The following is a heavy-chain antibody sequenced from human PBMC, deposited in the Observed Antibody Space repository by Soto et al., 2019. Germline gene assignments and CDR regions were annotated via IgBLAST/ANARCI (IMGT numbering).Heavy chain of an antibody. D-gene: IGHD3-16*01. Sequence: EVHLVQSGAEMKKPGESLKISCEGSGYTFTDYWIGWVRQMPGKVLEWMGIIYPGDSDTRYSASFQGQVTFSADKSTTSAYLQWSSLKASDTAIYFCSRRARGNWAFDYWGQGTLVTVSS. CDR2: IYPGDSDT. V-gene: IGHV5-51*03. CDR1: GYTFTDYW. J-gene: IGHJ4*02. CDR3: SRRARGNWAFDY.